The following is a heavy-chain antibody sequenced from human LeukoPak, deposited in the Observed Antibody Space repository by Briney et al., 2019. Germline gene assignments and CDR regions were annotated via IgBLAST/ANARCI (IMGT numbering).Heavy chain of an antibody. Sequence: PSETLSLTCTVSGGSISSYYWSWIPQPPGKGLEWIGYIYYSGSTNYNPSLKSRVTISVDTSKNQFSLQLSSVTAADTAVYYCARGTTVTSLDYWGQGNLVTVSS. CDR2: IYYSGST. D-gene: IGHD4-17*01. CDR3: ARGTTVTSLDY. CDR1: GGSISSYY. V-gene: IGHV4-59*01. J-gene: IGHJ4*02.